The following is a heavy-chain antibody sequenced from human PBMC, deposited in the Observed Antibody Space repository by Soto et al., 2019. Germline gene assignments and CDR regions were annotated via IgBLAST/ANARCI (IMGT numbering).Heavy chain of an antibody. D-gene: IGHD6-19*01. Sequence: QVQLVESGGGVVQPGMSLRLSCAASGFTFSSYGMHWVRQAPGKGLEWVAVISSDGSNKYYADSVKGRFTISRDNSKNTLYLQMNSLRPDDTAVYYCAIDPSRGWLVDYWGQGTLVTVSS. CDR3: AIDPSRGWLVDY. CDR2: ISSDGSNK. V-gene: IGHV3-30*03. J-gene: IGHJ4*02. CDR1: GFTFSSYG.